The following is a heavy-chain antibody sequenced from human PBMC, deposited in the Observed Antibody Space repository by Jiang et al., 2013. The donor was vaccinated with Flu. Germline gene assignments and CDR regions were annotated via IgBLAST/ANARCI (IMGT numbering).Heavy chain of an antibody. J-gene: IGHJ4*02. CDR1: GYSFPTYW. D-gene: IGHD1-7*01. CDR3: ARHGQTGTIYFDY. CDR2: TYPGDSDT. V-gene: IGHV5-51*01. Sequence: GAEVKKPGESLKISCKGSGYSFPTYWLGWVRQMPGKGLEWMGITYPGDSDTRYSPSFQGQVTISADKSISTAYLQWTSLKASDTAMYYCARHGQTGTIYFDYWGQGTLVTVSS.